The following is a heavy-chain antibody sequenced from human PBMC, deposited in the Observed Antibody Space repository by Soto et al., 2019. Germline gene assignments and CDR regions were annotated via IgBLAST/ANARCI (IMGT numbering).Heavy chain of an antibody. CDR3: ARDRPITIFGVVITSYYYGMDV. V-gene: IGHV3-33*01. Sequence: GGSLRLSCAASGFTFSSYGMHWVRQAPGKGLEWVAVIWYDGSNKYYADSVKGRFTISRDNSKNTLYLQMNSLRAEDTAVYYCARDRPITIFGVVITSYYYGMDVWGQGTTVTVSS. D-gene: IGHD3-3*01. J-gene: IGHJ6*02. CDR1: GFTFSSYG. CDR2: IWYDGSNK.